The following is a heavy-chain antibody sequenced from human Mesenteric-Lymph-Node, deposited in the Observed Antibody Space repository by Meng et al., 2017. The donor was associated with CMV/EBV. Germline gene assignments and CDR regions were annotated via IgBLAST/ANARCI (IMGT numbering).Heavy chain of an antibody. CDR1: GGSFSGYY. Sequence: GSLRLSCAVYGGSFSGYYWSWIRQPPGKGLEWIGEINHSGSTNYNPSLKSRVTISVDTSKNQFSLKLSSVTAADTAVYYCARADIVATIRGNYYYYGMDVWGQGTTVTVSS. V-gene: IGHV4-34*01. CDR2: INHSGST. D-gene: IGHD5-12*01. J-gene: IGHJ6*02. CDR3: ARADIVATIRGNYYYYGMDV.